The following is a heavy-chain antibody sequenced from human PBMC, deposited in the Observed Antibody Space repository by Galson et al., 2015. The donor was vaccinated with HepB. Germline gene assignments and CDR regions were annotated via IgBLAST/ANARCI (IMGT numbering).Heavy chain of an antibody. Sequence: SLRLSCAASGFTFSSYSMNWVRQAPGKGLEWVSSISSSSSYIYYADSVKGRFTISRDNAKNSLYLQMNSLRAEDTAVYYCARDRRIVVVPAAIRPFDYWGQGTLVTVSS. CDR3: ARDRRIVVVPAAIRPFDY. CDR1: GFTFSSYS. J-gene: IGHJ4*02. V-gene: IGHV3-21*01. CDR2: ISSSSSYI. D-gene: IGHD2-2*01.